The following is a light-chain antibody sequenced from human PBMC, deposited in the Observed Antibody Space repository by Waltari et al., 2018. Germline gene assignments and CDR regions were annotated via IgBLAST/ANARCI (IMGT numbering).Light chain of an antibody. CDR2: DVT. Sequence: QSALTQPASVSGSPGQSITISCTGTSSDVGASNYVSWYQQHPGKAPKLMIYDVTKRPAGVSGRCSGSKSGNTASLTISGLQAEDEADYYCSSYISGVTLYVFGTGTKVTVL. V-gene: IGLV2-14*03. J-gene: IGLJ1*01. CDR3: SSYISGVTLYV. CDR1: SSDVGASNY.